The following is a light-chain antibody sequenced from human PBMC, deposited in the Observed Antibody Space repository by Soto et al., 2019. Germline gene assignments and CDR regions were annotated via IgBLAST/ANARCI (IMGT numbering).Light chain of an antibody. J-gene: IGKJ4*01. Sequence: DIVMTQSPDSLAVSLGERAIISCRSSQSVFYTFNSKNYLAWYQQKPGQPPKLLIYWASTRESGVPDRFSGGGSGTDFALTISSLQAEDVAVYYCQRFYYTPLTFGGGTKVEIK. CDR1: QSVFYTFNSKNY. V-gene: IGKV4-1*01. CDR3: QRFYYTPLT. CDR2: WAS.